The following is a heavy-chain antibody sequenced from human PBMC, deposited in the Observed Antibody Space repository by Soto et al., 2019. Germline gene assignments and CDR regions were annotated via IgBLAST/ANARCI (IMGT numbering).Heavy chain of an antibody. CDR1: GGTFSSYA. Sequence: QVQLVQSGAAVKKPGSSVTGSCKASGGTFSSYAISWVRQAPGQGLEWMGGIIPIFGTANYAQKFQGRVTITANESTSRAYMELSSLRSADTALYYCARDDLHIAVAGTSSYYGMDVWGQGTTVTVSS. CDR2: IIPIFGTA. D-gene: IGHD6-19*01. V-gene: IGHV1-69*01. CDR3: ARDDLHIAVAGTSSYYGMDV. J-gene: IGHJ6*02.